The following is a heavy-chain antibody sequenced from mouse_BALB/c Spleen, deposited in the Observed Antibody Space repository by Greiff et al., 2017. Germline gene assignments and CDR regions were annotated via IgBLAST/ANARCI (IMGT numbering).Heavy chain of an antibody. CDR2: ISSGSSTI. CDR3: AREGRYDSNYFDY. V-gene: IGHV5-17*02. J-gene: IGHJ2*01. CDR1: GFTFSSFG. D-gene: IGHD2-14*01. Sequence: EVKLVESEGGLVQPGGSRKLSCAASGFTFSSFGMHWVRQAPEKGLEWVAYISSGSSTIYYADTVKGRFTISRDNPKNTLFLQMTSLRSEDTAMYYCAREGRYDSNYFDYWGQGTTLTVSS.